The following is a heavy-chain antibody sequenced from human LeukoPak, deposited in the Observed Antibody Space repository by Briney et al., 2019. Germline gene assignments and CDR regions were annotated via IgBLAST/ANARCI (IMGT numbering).Heavy chain of an antibody. CDR3: ARDGVGYRYGIFDY. J-gene: IGHJ4*02. Sequence: GGSLRLSCAVSGFTVSSNYMTWVRQAPGKGLEWVSVIYSDGSTYYADSVKGQFTISRDNSKNTLYLQMNSLRAEDTAVYYCARDGVGYRYGIFDYWGQGTLVTVSS. CDR1: GFTVSSNY. V-gene: IGHV3-53*01. D-gene: IGHD5-18*01. CDR2: IYSDGST.